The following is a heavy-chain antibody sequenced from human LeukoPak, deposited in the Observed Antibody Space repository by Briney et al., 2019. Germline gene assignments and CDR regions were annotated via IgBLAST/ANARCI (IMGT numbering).Heavy chain of an antibody. Sequence: GGSLRLSCAASGFTFNSYEMNWVRQAPGKGLEWASYISSSGSTIYYADSVKGRFTISRDNAKNSLYLQMNSLRAEDTAVYYCARRGYNWKFDYWGQGTLVSVSS. J-gene: IGHJ4*02. D-gene: IGHD1-20*01. CDR3: ARRGYNWKFDY. CDR1: GFTFNSYE. V-gene: IGHV3-48*03. CDR2: ISSSGSTI.